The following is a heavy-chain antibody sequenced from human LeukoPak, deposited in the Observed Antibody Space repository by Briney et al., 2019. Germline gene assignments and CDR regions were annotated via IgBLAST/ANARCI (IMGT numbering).Heavy chain of an antibody. D-gene: IGHD4-11*01. CDR3: AREYDYSNYQSLRNPLDV. V-gene: IGHV1-69*05. Sequence: SVNVSCKASGGTFGSYAISWVRQAPGQGLEWMGGIVPIFGTANYAQKFQGRVTITTDESTSTAYMELSSLRSEDTAVYYCAREYDYSNYQSLRNPLDVWGKGTTVTVSS. J-gene: IGHJ6*04. CDR2: IVPIFGTA. CDR1: GGTFGSYA.